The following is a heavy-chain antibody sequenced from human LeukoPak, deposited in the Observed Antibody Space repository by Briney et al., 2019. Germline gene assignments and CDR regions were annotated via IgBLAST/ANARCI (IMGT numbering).Heavy chain of an antibody. CDR2: IHTSGNP. CDR3: ARAIRRFLEWLLVYNWFDP. J-gene: IGHJ5*02. D-gene: IGHD3-3*01. V-gene: IGHV4-61*02. Sequence: SETLSLTCAVSGGSMSSVSNFWSWIRQPAGKGLEWIGRIHTSGNPNYNPSLKSRVTISVDTSKNQFSLKPSSVTAADTAVYYCARAIRRFLEWLLVYNWFDPWGQGTLVTVSS. CDR1: GGSMSSVSNF.